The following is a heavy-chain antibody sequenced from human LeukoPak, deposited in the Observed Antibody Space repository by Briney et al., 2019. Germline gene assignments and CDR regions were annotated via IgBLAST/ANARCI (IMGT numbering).Heavy chain of an antibody. Sequence: SETLSLTCTVPSGSLSSYYWSWIRQPPGKGLEWIGYVYYSGRATYNPSLKSRVTISVDTSKNQFSLKLSSVTAADTAVYYCARQEKLGQFDYWGQGTLVTVSS. J-gene: IGHJ4*02. D-gene: IGHD3-10*01. CDR1: SGSLSSYY. V-gene: IGHV4-59*08. CDR3: ARQEKLGQFDY. CDR2: VYYSGRA.